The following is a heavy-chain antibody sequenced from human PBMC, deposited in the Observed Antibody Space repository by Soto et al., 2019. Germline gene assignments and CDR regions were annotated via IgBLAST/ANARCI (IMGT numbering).Heavy chain of an antibody. V-gene: IGHV1-2*04. CDR3: ARGPRVVAPLHSFFAC. J-gene: IGHJ4*02. CDR2: INPNSGAT. CDR1: GYTFTDYY. D-gene: IGHD3-22*01. Sequence: ASVKVSCKTSGYTFTDYYVHWVLQAPGQGLEWMGWINPNSGATNYAQKFQGWVTMTRDTSISTAYMELTRLRSDDTAVYYCARGPRVVAPLHSFFACSGQGTLVPVAS.